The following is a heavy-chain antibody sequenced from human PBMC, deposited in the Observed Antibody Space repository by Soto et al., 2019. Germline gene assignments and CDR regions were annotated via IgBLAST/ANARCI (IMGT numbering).Heavy chain of an antibody. V-gene: IGHV1-2*04. CDR2: INPNSGGT. CDR1: GYTFTGYY. Sequence: GASVKVSCKASGYTFTGYYMHWVRQAPGQGLEWMGWINPNSGGTNYAQKFQGWVTMTRDTSISTAYLQWSSLKASDTAMYYCARHKGPIRAFDIWGQGTMVTVSS. J-gene: IGHJ3*02. CDR3: ARHKGPIRAFDI.